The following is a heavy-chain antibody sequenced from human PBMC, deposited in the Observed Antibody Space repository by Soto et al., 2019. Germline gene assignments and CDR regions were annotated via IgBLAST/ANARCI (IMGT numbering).Heavy chain of an antibody. CDR2: IYRTGST. CDR3: ASRDPGTSVDY. J-gene: IGHJ4*02. V-gene: IGHV4-4*02. CDR1: GGSFTSNNW. D-gene: IGHD1-7*01. Sequence: SETLSLTCAVSGGSFTSNNWWTWVRQPPGQGLEWIGEIYRTGSTNYNPSLKSRVTISLDKSENQFSLKVTSLAAADTAVYYCASRDPGTSVDYWGQGTLVTVSS.